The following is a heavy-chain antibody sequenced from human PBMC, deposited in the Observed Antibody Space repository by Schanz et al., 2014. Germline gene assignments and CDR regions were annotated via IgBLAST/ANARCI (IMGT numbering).Heavy chain of an antibody. V-gene: IGHV3-23*04. J-gene: IGHJ3*02. CDR2: IGVDGTTT. Sequence: EVQLVESGGGLVQPGGSLRLSCTASGFAFSSYGMNWLRQAPGKGLEWVSVIGVDGTTTYYADSVRGRFTISRDNSKSTLYVEMNSLRVEDTAVYYCAKGRFGELSAFDIWGQGTMVTVSS. CDR1: GFAFSSYG. CDR3: AKGRFGELSAFDI. D-gene: IGHD3-10*01.